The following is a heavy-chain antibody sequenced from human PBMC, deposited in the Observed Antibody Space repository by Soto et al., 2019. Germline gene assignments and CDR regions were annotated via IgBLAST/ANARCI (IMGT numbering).Heavy chain of an antibody. V-gene: IGHV4-59*08. Sequence: QVQLQESGPGLVKPSETMSLSCTVSGGSISSYYWSWFRQSPGKRMEWIGYVHHSWGSSYNPSLQSRVAISLDTSKSQFFLKVTSVTATDTAVYYCARQGFGPLHGLVDVRGQGTTVTVSS. CDR3: ARQGFGPLHGLVDV. CDR2: VHHSWGS. CDR1: GGSISSYY. J-gene: IGHJ6*02. D-gene: IGHD3-10*01.